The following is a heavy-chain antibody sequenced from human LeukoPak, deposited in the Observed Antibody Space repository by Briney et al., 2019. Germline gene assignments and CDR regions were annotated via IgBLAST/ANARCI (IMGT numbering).Heavy chain of an antibody. D-gene: IGHD3-16*01. CDR1: GGTFGSYA. V-gene: IGHV1-69*05. CDR3: ARSPVSGLGVDY. Sequence: SVKVSCKASGGTFGSYAISWVRQAPGQGLEWMGRIIPIFGTANYAQKFQGRVTITTDESTSTAYMELSSLRSEDTAVFYCARSPVSGLGVDYWGQGTLVTVSS. J-gene: IGHJ4*02. CDR2: IIPIFGTA.